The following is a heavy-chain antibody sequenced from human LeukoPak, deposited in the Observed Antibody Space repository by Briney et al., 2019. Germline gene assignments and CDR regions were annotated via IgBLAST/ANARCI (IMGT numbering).Heavy chain of an antibody. Sequence: GGSLRLSCAASGFTFDDFTMHWFRQVPGKGLEWVSLISWDGDITYYADSVKGRFTISRDDSKNSLYLQMNSLRTEDTALYYCAKVADSSAMDIWGQGTTVTVSS. CDR3: AKVADSSAMDI. D-gene: IGHD3-22*01. CDR2: ISWDGDIT. V-gene: IGHV3-43*01. CDR1: GFTFDDFT. J-gene: IGHJ6*02.